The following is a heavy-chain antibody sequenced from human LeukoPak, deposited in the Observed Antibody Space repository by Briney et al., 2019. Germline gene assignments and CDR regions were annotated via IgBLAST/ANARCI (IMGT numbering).Heavy chain of an antibody. Sequence: SETLSLTCTVSGGSISSYYWSWIQQPPGKGLEWIGYIYYSGSTSYNPSLKSRVTISVDTSKNQFSLKLSSVTAADTAVYYCASSGRGSYYGNWFDPWGQGTLVTVSS. D-gene: IGHD1-26*01. CDR2: IYYSGST. CDR3: ASSGRGSYYGNWFDP. J-gene: IGHJ5*02. V-gene: IGHV4-59*01. CDR1: GGSISSYY.